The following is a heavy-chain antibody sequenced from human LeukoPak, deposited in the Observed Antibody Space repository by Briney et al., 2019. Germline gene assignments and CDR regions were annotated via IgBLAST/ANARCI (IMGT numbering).Heavy chain of an antibody. Sequence: SETLSLTCTVSGGSISSGGYYWSWIRQHPGKGLEWIGYIYYSGSTYYNPSLKSRVTISADTSKNQFSLKLSSVTAAGTAVYYCARESRGTTNWFDPWGQGTLVTVSS. CDR2: IYYSGST. J-gene: IGHJ5*02. V-gene: IGHV4-31*03. CDR1: GGSISSGGYY. CDR3: ARESRGTTNWFDP. D-gene: IGHD1-7*01.